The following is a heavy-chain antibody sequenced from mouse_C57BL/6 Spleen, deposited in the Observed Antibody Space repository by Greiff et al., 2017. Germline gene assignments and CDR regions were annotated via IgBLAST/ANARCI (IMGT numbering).Heavy chain of an antibody. V-gene: IGHV7-3*01. CDR3: ARYTGDY. Sequence: EVQLVASGGCLVPPGGSLSLSCAASGFTFTDYYMSWVRQPPGPALEWLGFIRNKANGYTTEYSASVKGRFTIARDNSQSNLYLQMNSLGADDSATYYSARYTGDYWGQGTTRTVSS. CDR2: IRNKANGYTT. J-gene: IGHJ2*01. CDR1: GFTFTDYY.